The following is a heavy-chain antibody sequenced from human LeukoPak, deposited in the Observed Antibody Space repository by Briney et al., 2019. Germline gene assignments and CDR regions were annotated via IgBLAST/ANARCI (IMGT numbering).Heavy chain of an antibody. CDR2: INHSGST. V-gene: IGHV4-34*01. Sequence: SETLSLTCAVYGGSFSGYYWSWIRQPPGKGLEWIGVINHSGSTNYNPSLKSRVTISVDTSKNQFSLKLSSVTAADTAVYYCARVGGGDDAFDIWGQGTMVTVSS. D-gene: IGHD2-21*01. CDR3: ARVGGGDDAFDI. CDR1: GGSFSGYY. J-gene: IGHJ3*02.